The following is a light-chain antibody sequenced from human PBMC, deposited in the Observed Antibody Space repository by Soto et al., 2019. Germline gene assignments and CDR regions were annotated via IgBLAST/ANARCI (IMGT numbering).Light chain of an antibody. CDR3: CLYTSSSALLYVV. CDR1: SSDVGGYNY. V-gene: IGLV2-14*01. CDR2: DVS. J-gene: IGLJ2*01. Sequence: QSALTQPASVSGSPGQSITISCTGTSSDVGGYNYVSWYQQHPGKAPKLMIYDVSNRPSGVSNRFSGSKSGNTASLSISGLQAEDEAVYYCCLYTSSSALLYVVLGEETKLTVL.